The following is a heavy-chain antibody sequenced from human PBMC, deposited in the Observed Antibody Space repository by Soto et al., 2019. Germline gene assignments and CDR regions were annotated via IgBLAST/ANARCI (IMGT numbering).Heavy chain of an antibody. CDR1: GFTFSSYA. V-gene: IGHV3-30-3*01. Sequence: LRLSCAASGFTFSSYAMHWVRQAPGKGLEWVAAISYDGSNKYYVDSVKGRFTISRDNSKNTLYLQMNSLRAEDTAVYYCARGPSSLTRFDYWGQGTLVTVSS. CDR3: ARGPSSLTRFDY. J-gene: IGHJ4*02. CDR2: ISYDGSNK. D-gene: IGHD2-2*01.